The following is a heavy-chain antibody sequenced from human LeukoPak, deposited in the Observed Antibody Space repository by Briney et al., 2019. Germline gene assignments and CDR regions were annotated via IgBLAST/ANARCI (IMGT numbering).Heavy chain of an antibody. CDR3: ETSYDAKVAPFDL. D-gene: IGHD2-8*01. V-gene: IGHV4-4*09. CDR1: GVSLSSFQ. J-gene: IGHJ4*02. CDR2: IHMTGRT. Sequence: PSETLSLTCTVSGVSLSSFQWSCIRQSPVKGLEWIGNIHMTGRTEYTPSLKRRDPISVDTSKSQFSLLVTSVSAADTAIYFCETSYDAKVAPFDLLGQGILVTVSS.